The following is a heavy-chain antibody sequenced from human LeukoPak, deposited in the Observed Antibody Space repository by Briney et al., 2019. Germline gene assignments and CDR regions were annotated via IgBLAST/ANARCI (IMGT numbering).Heavy chain of an antibody. J-gene: IGHJ3*02. D-gene: IGHD1-7*01. V-gene: IGHV4-59*12. Sequence: PSETLSLTCTVSGGSISSYYWSWIRQPPGKGLEWIGYIYYSGSTNYNPSLKSRVTISVDTSKNQFSLKLSSVTAADTAVYYCARDKTGTTPYDAFDIWGQGTMVTVSS. CDR2: IYYSGST. CDR3: ARDKTGTTPYDAFDI. CDR1: GGSISSYY.